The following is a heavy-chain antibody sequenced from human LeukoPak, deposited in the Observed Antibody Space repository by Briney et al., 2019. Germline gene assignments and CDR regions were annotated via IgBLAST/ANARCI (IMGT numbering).Heavy chain of an antibody. CDR1: GYTFISYD. V-gene: IGHV1-8*01. CDR2: MNPNSGNT. CDR3: ARATGKDILTGRKLDN. D-gene: IGHD3-9*01. Sequence: ASVKVSCKASGYTFISYDINWVRQATGQGLEWMGWMNPNSGNTGYAQKFQGRVTMTRNTSISIAYMELSSLRSDDTAVYYCARATGKDILTGRKLDNWGQGTLVTVSS. J-gene: IGHJ4*02.